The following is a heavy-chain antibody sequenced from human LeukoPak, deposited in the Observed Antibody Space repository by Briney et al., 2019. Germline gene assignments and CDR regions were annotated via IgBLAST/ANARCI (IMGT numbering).Heavy chain of an antibody. CDR1: GSIPFNSYS. V-gene: IGHV3-23*01. J-gene: IGHJ4*02. CDR2: ITSSGETT. Sequence: GGSLRLSCAASGSIPFNSYSMSWVRQAPGKGLEWVSAITSSGETTYYADSVKGRFTISRDNSKNMVYLQMNSLRAEDAAIYYCAKMQGYFDYWGQGSLVAVSS. CDR3: AKMQGYFDY.